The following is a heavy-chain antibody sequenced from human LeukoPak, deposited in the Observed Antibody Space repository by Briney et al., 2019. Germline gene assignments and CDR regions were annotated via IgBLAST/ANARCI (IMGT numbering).Heavy chain of an antibody. D-gene: IGHD4-11*01. CDR2: ISGSGTST. J-gene: IGHJ3*01. CDR1: GFTFSNYV. Sequence: GGSLRLSCVAYGFTFSNYVMNWVRQAPGKGLECVSSISGSGTSTYYADSVKGRFTSSRDNSKNTLYLQMNSLRAEDTAIYYCANEYSKGDVWGQGTTVTVSS. CDR3: ANEYSKGDV. V-gene: IGHV3-23*01.